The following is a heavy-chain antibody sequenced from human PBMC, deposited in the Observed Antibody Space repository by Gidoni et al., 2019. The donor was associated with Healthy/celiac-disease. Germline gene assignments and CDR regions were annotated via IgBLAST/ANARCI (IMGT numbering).Heavy chain of an antibody. V-gene: IGHV4-34*01. CDR3: ARGLRYYGSGSYLDY. Sequence: QVQLQQWGAGLLKPSETLSLTCAVYGGSFSGYYWSWIRQPPGKGLEWIGEINHSGSTNYNPSLKSRVTISVDTSKNQFSLKLSSVTAADTAVYYCARGLRYYGSGSYLDYWGQGTLVTVSS. CDR2: INHSGST. J-gene: IGHJ4*02. D-gene: IGHD3-10*01. CDR1: GGSFSGYY.